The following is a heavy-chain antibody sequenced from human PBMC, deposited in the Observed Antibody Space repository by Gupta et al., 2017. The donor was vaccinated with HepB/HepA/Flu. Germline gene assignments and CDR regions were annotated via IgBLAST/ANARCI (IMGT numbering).Heavy chain of an antibody. CDR3: ATMKDYFDSSGYLTEYFQH. CDR1: GGSLSRSSL. CDR2: IYGSGNT. J-gene: IGHJ1*01. Sequence: QVQLQESGPGLVKPSGTLSLTCAVSGGSLSRSSLRRWVRPPPGTGLEWIGEIYGSGNTNYNPSLKSRVTISIDKSKNQFSLKLSAVTAADTAVYYCATMKDYFDSSGYLTEYFQHWGQGTLVIVSS. D-gene: IGHD3-22*01. V-gene: IGHV4-4*02.